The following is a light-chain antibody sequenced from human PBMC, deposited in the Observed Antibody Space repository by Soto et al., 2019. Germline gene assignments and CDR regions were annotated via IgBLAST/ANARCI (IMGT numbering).Light chain of an antibody. CDR1: QTIRSW. J-gene: IGKJ4*01. V-gene: IGKV1-5*03. Sequence: DIQMTQSPSTLSTFVGDRVTITCRASQTIRSWLAWFQQKPGKAPKLLIYKASNLESGVPSRFSGSGSGTEFTLTINSLQPDDVATYYCQQYDGYPFTFGGGTKVEIK. CDR3: QQYDGYPFT. CDR2: KAS.